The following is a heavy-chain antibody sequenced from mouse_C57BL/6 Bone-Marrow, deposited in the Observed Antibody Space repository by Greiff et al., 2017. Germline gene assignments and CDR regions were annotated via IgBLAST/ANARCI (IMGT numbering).Heavy chain of an antibody. Sequence: VQLKQSGPELVKPGASVKISCKASGYTFTDYYMNWVKQSHGKSLEWIGDINPNNGGTSYNQKFKGKATLTVDKSSSTAYMELRSLTSEDSAVYYCARRGGNYVDYWGQGTTLTVSS. J-gene: IGHJ2*01. CDR2: INPNNGGT. V-gene: IGHV1-26*01. CDR3: ARRGGNYVDY. CDR1: GYTFTDYY. D-gene: IGHD1-1*02.